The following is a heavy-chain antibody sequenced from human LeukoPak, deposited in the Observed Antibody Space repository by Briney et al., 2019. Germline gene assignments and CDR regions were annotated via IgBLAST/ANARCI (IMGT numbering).Heavy chain of an antibody. Sequence: GGSLRLSCAASGFTFSSYGMSWVRQAPGKGLEWVSAISGSGGSTYYADSVKGRFTISRDNSKNTLYLQMNSLRAEDTAVYYCAKANGADYGGNSDFQHWGQGTLVTVSS. D-gene: IGHD4-23*01. CDR2: ISGSGGST. V-gene: IGHV3-23*01. J-gene: IGHJ1*01. CDR3: AKANGADYGGNSDFQH. CDR1: GFTFSSYG.